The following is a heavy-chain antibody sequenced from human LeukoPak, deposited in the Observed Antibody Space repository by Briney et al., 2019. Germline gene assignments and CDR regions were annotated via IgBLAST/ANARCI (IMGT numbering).Heavy chain of an antibody. CDR1: GYSISSGYY. CDR3: ARSKIAVAAPFDY. D-gene: IGHD6-19*01. J-gene: IGHJ4*02. CDR2: IYHSGST. Sequence: SETLSLTCAVSGYSISSGYYWGWIRQPPGKGLEWIGSIYHSGSTYYSPSLKSRVTISVDTSKNQFSLKLSSVTAADTAVYYCARSKIAVAAPFDYWGQGTLVTVSP. V-gene: IGHV4-38-2*01.